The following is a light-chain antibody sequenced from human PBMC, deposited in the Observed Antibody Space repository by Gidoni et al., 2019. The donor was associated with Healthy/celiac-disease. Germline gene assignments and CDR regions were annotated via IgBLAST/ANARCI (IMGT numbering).Light chain of an antibody. CDR1: SLRSYY. J-gene: IGLJ1*01. CDR2: GKN. Sequence: SSELTQDPAVSVALGQTVRITCQGDSLRSYYASWYQQKPGPAPLLVIYGKNNRPSGIPDRFSGSSSGNTASLTITGAQAEDEADYYCNSRDSSGNPLYVFGTGTKVTVL. V-gene: IGLV3-19*01. CDR3: NSRDSSGNPLYV.